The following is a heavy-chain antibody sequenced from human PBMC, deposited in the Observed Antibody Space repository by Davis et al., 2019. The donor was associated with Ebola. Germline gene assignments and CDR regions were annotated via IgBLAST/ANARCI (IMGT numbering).Heavy chain of an antibody. CDR1: GYSFTTYA. D-gene: IGHD4-11*01. CDR3: ARDYHSSYDY. V-gene: IGHV1-3*04. Sequence: AASVKVSCKTSGYSFTTYAIHWVRQAPGQRLEWMGWINIYNGNTYYAQKLQGRVTMTTDTSTSTAYMELRSLTSDDTAVYFCARDYHSSYDYWGQGTLITVSS. CDR2: INIYNGNT. J-gene: IGHJ4*02.